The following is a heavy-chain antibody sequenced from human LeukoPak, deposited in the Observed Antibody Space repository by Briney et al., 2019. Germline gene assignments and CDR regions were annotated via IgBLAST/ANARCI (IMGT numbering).Heavy chain of an antibody. J-gene: IGHJ4*02. CDR2: INTDGSRT. V-gene: IGHV3-74*03. Sequence: GGSLRLSCAASGFTFSSYWMHWVRQAPGKGLVWVSRINTDGSRTTYADSVKGRFTISRDNAKSTLYLQMNSLRVEDTAVYYCVRSAFLTTEYYFDYWGQGTLVTVSS. CDR1: GFTFSSYW. CDR3: VRSAFLTTEYYFDY. D-gene: IGHD4-17*01.